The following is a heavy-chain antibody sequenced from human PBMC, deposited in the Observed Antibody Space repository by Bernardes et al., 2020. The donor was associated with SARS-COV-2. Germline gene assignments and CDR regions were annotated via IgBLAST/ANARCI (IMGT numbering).Heavy chain of an antibody. CDR3: VRDYPDPAD. CDR2: ISGSGGNS. J-gene: IGHJ4*02. V-gene: IGHV3-23*01. Sequence: GGSLRLSCAASGFTFSSYAMSWVRQAPGKGLEWVSAISGSGGNSYNADFVKGRFTISRDNSKNTLFLQMNSLRVEDTAVYYCVRDYPDPADWGQGTLVTVSS. CDR1: GFTFSSYA. D-gene: IGHD6-13*01.